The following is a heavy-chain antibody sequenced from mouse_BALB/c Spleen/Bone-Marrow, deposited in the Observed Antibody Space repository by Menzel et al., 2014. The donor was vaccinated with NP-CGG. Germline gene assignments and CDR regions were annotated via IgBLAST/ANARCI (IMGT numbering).Heavy chain of an antibody. V-gene: IGHV5-6*02. CDR2: ISGGDAYT. CDR1: ELTYSSYG. Sequence: EVMLVESGGDLVKPGGSLKLSCAASELTYSSYGMSWVRQTPDKRLEWVATISGGDAYTYYPDSVKGRFTISRDSAKNILYLQISSLKSEDTAMYYCGRGDGSMDYWGQGTSVTVSS. CDR3: GRGDGSMDY. J-gene: IGHJ4*01.